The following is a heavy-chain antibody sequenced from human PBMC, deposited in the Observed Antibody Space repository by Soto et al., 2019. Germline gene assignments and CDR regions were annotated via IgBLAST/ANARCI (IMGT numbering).Heavy chain of an antibody. V-gene: IGHV3-7*03. CDR3: ARDFRLRGYYDSSGLRAFDI. CDR1: GFTLSTYW. Sequence: GSLRLSCAASGFTLSTYWMTWVRQAPGKGLEWVANIKEDGSVQHYVDSVKGRFTISRDNAKNSLYLQMNSSVTAADTAVYYCARDFRLRGYYDSSGLRAFDIWGQGTMVTVSS. J-gene: IGHJ3*02. CDR2: IKEDGSVQ. D-gene: IGHD3-22*01.